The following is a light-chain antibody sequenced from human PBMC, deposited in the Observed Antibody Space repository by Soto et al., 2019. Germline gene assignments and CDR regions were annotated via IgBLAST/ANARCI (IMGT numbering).Light chain of an antibody. V-gene: IGKV1-39*01. CDR2: AAS. Sequence: GDRVTITCRASQSISSYLNWYQQKPGKAPKLLIYAASSLQSGVPSRFSGSGSGTDFTLTISSLQPEDFATYYCQQSYSTLQTFGQGTKVDIK. CDR3: QQSYSTLQT. J-gene: IGKJ1*01. CDR1: QSISSY.